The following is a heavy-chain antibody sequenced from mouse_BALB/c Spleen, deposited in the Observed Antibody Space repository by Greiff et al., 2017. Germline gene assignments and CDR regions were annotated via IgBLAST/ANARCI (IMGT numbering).Heavy chain of an antibody. D-gene: IGHD2-4*01. Sequence: EVKVVESGGGLVKPGGSLKLSCAASGFAFSSYDMSWVRQTPEKRLEWVAYISSGGGSTYYPDTVKGRFTISRDNAKNTLYLQMSSLKSEDTAMYYCARQRMITTGVYYAMDYWGQGTSVTVSS. J-gene: IGHJ4*01. CDR3: ARQRMITTGVYYAMDY. CDR2: ISSGGGST. CDR1: GFAFSSYD. V-gene: IGHV5-12-1*01.